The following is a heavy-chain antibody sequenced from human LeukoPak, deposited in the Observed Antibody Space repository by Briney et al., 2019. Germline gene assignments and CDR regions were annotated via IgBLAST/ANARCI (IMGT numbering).Heavy chain of an antibody. CDR1: GGSVSSGSYY. D-gene: IGHD1-7*01. Sequence: SETLPLTCTVSGGSVSSGSYYWSWLRQPSGKGRVWIGYIYYSGSTNYNPSLKSRVTISVDTSKNQFSLKLSSVTAADTAVYYCARVPLNWNYARTYYFDYWGQGTLVTVSS. V-gene: IGHV4-61*01. CDR3: ARVPLNWNYARTYYFDY. J-gene: IGHJ4*02. CDR2: IYYSGST.